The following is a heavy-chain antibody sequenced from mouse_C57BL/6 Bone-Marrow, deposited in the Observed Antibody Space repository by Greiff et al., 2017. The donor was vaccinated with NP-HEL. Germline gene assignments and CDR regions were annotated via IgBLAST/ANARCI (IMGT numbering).Heavy chain of an antibody. CDR1: GYTFTSYW. Sequence: VQLQQPGAELVRPGTSVKLSCKASGYTFTSYWMHWVKQRPGQGLEWIGVIDPSDSYTNYNQKFKGKATLTVDTSSSTAYMQLSSLTSEDSAVYYCARQLGRGDYWGQGTTLTVSS. CDR3: ARQLGRGDY. V-gene: IGHV1-59*01. J-gene: IGHJ2*01. CDR2: IDPSDSYT. D-gene: IGHD4-1*02.